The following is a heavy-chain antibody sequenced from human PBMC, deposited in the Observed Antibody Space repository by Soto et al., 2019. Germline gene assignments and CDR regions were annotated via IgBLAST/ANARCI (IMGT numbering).Heavy chain of an antibody. CDR2: ISGNSGKT. J-gene: IGHJ4*01. Sequence: PGGSLRLSRTASGFTFSSYAMSWVRQAPGKELEWVSTISGNSGKTNYAESVKGRFSISRDNSKNTVHLQLDSLRAEDTAVYFCAKLGFVLMELYYFHQWGHGTLVTVSS. CDR1: GFTFSSYA. V-gene: IGHV3-23*01. CDR3: AKLGFVLMELYYFHQ. D-gene: IGHD2-8*01.